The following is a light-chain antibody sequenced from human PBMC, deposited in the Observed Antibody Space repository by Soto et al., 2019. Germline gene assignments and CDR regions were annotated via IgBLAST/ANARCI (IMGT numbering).Light chain of an antibody. V-gene: IGKV1-33*01. CDR2: DAS. CDR3: QQYNHLPLT. Sequence: DIQMTQSPSTLSASVGDRVTITCQASQDINNYLNWYQQKPGKAPKLLIYDASNLETGVPSRFSGSGSGTDFTFTISSLQPEDIATYYCQQYNHLPLTFGGGTKVDIK. J-gene: IGKJ4*02. CDR1: QDINNY.